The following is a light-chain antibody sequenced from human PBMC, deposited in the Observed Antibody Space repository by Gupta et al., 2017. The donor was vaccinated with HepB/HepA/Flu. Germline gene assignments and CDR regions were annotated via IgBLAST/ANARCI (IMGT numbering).Light chain of an antibody. CDR2: GNS. J-gene: IGLJ2*01. CDR1: SSNIGAGYG. V-gene: IGLV1-40*01. CDR3: QSYDNTLSGSL. Sequence: QSVLTQPPSVSGAPGQRVTISCTGSSSNIGAGYGVNWYQQLPRTPPKPPISGNSKPPSGVPDRFSCSKAGHSASLAIPWLQAGDEAEYYCQSYDNTLSGSLFGGGTRLIVL.